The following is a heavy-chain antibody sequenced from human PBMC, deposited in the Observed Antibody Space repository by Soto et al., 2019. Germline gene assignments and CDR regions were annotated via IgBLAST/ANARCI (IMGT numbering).Heavy chain of an antibody. V-gene: IGHV6-1*01. CDR2: TYYRSKWYN. Sequence: QTLSLTCVISGDSVSSNSAAWNWIRQSPSRGLEWLGRTYYRSKWYNDYAVSVKSRITINPDTSKNQFSLQLNSVTPEDTAVYYCARVIGVVVATIADYGMDVWGQGTTVTVSS. J-gene: IGHJ6*02. D-gene: IGHD5-12*01. CDR1: GDSVSSNSAA. CDR3: ARVIGVVVATIADYGMDV.